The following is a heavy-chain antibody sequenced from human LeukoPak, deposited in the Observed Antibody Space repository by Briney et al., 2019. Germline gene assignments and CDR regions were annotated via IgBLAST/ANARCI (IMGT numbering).Heavy chain of an antibody. CDR3: ARNPPYCTSTSCYNDY. Sequence: ASVNASCKASGYTFTIYYMHWVRQAPGHGLEWMGWINPNSGATSYAQRFQGRVTMTRDTSISTAYMELSGLTSDDTAVYYCARNPPYCTSTSCYNDYWGQGTLVTVSS. D-gene: IGHD2-2*02. J-gene: IGHJ4*02. V-gene: IGHV1-2*02. CDR2: INPNSGAT. CDR1: GYTFTIYY.